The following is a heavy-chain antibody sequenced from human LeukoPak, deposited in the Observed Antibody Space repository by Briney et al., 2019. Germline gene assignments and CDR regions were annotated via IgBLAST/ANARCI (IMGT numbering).Heavy chain of an antibody. J-gene: IGHJ3*02. CDR2: INHSGST. D-gene: IGHD3-22*01. CDR3: ARAGGYQGVFDI. Sequence: PSETLSLTCAVYGGSFSGYYWSWIRQPPGKGLEWIGEINHSGSTNYNPSLKSRVTISVDTSKNQFSLKLSSVTAADTAVYYCARAGGYQGVFDIWGQGTMVTVSS. V-gene: IGHV4-34*01. CDR1: GGSFSGYY.